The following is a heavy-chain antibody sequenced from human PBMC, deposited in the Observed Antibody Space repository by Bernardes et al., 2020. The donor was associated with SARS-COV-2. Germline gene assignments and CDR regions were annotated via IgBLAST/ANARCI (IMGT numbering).Heavy chain of an antibody. CDR1: GFNFATSI. D-gene: IGHD1-1*01. CDR2: IWNADHVK. J-gene: IGHJ4*02. CDR3: ARDSGTIGITSFDY. V-gene: IGHV3-33*01. Sequence: GGSLRLSCAASGFNFATSIMHWVRQAPGKGLEWVAVIWNADHVKEYADSVKRRLTISRDNSKNMLYLQMNSLRADDTAVYFCARDSGTIGITSFDYWGQGTLVTVSS.